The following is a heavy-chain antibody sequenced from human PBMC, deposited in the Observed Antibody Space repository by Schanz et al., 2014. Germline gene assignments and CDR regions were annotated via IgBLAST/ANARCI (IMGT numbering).Heavy chain of an antibody. J-gene: IGHJ4*02. CDR3: ARGRVVPAAPEFDY. Sequence: QVQLQESGPGLVKPSGTLSLTCAVSGGSISSSNWWSWVRQPPGKGLEWIGEIYHSGSTNYNPSLKSRVTISVDTSKKQFSLNLSSVTAADTAVYYCARGRVVPAAPEFDYWGQGILVTVSS. CDR2: IYHSGST. V-gene: IGHV4-4*02. D-gene: IGHD2-2*01. CDR1: GGSISSSNW.